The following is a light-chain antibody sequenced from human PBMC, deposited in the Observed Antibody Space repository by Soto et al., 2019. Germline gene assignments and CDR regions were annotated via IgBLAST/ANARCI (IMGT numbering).Light chain of an antibody. V-gene: IGLV2-14*01. Sequence: QSVLTQPASVSGSPGQSITISCTGTSSDVGSYNYVSWYQQNPDKAPKLMIYEVRNRPSGVSNRFSGSKSGNTASLTISGLQAEDEADYYCSSYTSSSTYAFGTGTKVTVL. CDR3: SSYTSSSTYA. J-gene: IGLJ1*01. CDR2: EVR. CDR1: SSDVGSYNY.